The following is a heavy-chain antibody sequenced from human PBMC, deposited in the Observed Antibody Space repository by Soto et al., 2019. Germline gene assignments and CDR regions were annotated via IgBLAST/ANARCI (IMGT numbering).Heavy chain of an antibody. CDR1: GFNFNGYT. CDR3: ARDCSGGSCYPGMDV. CDR2: ISSSGYI. J-gene: IGHJ6*02. Sequence: GGSLRLSCAASGFNFNGYTINWVRQSPGKRLEWLSSISSSGYIFSTDSVRGRFTISRDNAKNSVYLQINSLRAEDTAVYFCARDCSGGSCYPGMDVWGQGTTVTVSS. D-gene: IGHD2-15*01. V-gene: IGHV3-21*01.